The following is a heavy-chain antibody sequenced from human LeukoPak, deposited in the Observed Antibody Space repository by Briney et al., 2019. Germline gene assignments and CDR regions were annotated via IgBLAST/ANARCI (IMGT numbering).Heavy chain of an antibody. CDR2: IYYSGST. CDR1: GGSISSSSYY. D-gene: IGHD4-17*01. Sequence: SETLSLTCTVSGGSISSSSYYWGWIRQPPGKGLEWIGSIYYSGSTYYNPSLKSRVTISVDTSKNQSSLKLSSVTAADTAVYYCARDFLHDYGPYYFDYWGQGTLVTVSS. V-gene: IGHV4-39*02. CDR3: ARDFLHDYGPYYFDY. J-gene: IGHJ4*02.